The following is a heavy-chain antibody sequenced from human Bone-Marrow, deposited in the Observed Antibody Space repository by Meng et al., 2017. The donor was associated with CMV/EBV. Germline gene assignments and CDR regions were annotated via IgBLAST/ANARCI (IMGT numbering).Heavy chain of an antibody. D-gene: IGHD2-15*01. J-gene: IGHJ4*02. CDR2: ISGRGETV. Sequence: GGSLRLSCAVSGFTFSDYYMSWIRQVPGEGLEWLSHISGRGETVYYADSVKGRFTISRGNAENSLYLQMNNLRADDTAVYYCARGGSDIVVVISPTRHWGQGTLVTVSS. CDR1: GFTFSDYY. CDR3: ARGGSDIVVVISPTRH. V-gene: IGHV3-11*01.